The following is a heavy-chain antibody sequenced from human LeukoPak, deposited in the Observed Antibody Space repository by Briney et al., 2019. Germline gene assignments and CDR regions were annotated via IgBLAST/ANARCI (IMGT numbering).Heavy chain of an antibody. CDR2: IYYSGTT. CDR3: AVGATERLDY. CDR1: GGSISSSNYY. D-gene: IGHD1-26*01. J-gene: IGHJ4*02. Sequence: SETLSLTRTVSGGSISSSNYYWGWIRQPPGKGLEWIGSIYYSGTTYYNPSLKSRVTISVDTSRNQFSLKLNSVTAADTAVYFCAVGATERLDYWGQGTLVTVSS. V-gene: IGHV4-39*01.